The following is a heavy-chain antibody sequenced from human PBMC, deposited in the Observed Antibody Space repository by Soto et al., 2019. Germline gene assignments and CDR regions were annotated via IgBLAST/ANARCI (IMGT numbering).Heavy chain of an antibody. V-gene: IGHV4-31*03. CDR3: ARVPITTTAEFT. CDR1: GASINSGGFY. J-gene: IGHJ5*02. Sequence: QVQLQVSGPGLVRPSQTLALTCSVSGASINSGGFYWTWIRQHPEKGLEWMGYIHYSGSAYYNPSLKSRLTVSLDTSKNQFFLNLRSLTAADTAVYYCARVPITTTAEFTWGQGTLVTVSS. CDR2: IHYSGSA. D-gene: IGHD1-1*01.